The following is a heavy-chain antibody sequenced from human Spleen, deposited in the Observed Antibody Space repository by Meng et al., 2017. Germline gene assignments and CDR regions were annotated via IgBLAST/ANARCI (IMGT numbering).Heavy chain of an antibody. V-gene: IGHV4-38-2*02. Sequence: GSLRLSCTVSGYSISSGYYWGWIRQPPGKGLEWIGSIYHSGSTYYNPSLKSRVTISVDTSKNQFSLKLTSVTAADTAVYYCARDRDGLESWGQGKRVNGSS. CDR1: GYSISSGYY. J-gene: IGHJ4*02. D-gene: IGHD3-10*01. CDR2: IYHSGST. CDR3: ARDRDGLES.